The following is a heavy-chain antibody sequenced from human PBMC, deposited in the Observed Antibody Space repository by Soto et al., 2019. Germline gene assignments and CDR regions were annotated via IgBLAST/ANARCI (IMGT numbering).Heavy chain of an antibody. D-gene: IGHD3-16*01. CDR3: ARRMMPNAFDI. V-gene: IGHV4-39*01. CDR2: IYYSGST. J-gene: IGHJ3*02. Sequence: QLQLQGSGPGLVKPSETLSLTCTVSGGSISSSSYYWGWIRQPPGKGLEWIGSIYYSGSTYYNPSLKSRVTISVDTSKNQFSLKLSSVTAADTAVYYCARRMMPNAFDIWGQGTMVTVSS. CDR1: GGSISSSSYY.